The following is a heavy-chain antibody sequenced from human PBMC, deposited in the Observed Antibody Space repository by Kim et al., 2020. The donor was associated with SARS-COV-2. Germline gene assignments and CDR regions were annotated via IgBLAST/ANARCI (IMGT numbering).Heavy chain of an antibody. CDR1: GYTFTSYG. V-gene: IGHV1-18*01. J-gene: IGHJ6*02. CDR3: ALSGVYSYGSFSSPYYYGMDV. D-gene: IGHD5-18*01. Sequence: ASVKVSCKASGYTFTSYGISWVRQAPGQGLEWMGWISAYNGNTNYAQKLQGRVTMTTDTSTSTAYMELRSLRSDDTAVYYCALSGVYSYGSFSSPYYYGMDVWGQGTTVTVSS. CDR2: ISAYNGNT.